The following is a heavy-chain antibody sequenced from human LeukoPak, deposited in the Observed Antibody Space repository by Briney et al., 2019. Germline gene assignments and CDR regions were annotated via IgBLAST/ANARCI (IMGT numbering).Heavy chain of an antibody. V-gene: IGHV3-48*03. J-gene: IGHJ6*04. CDR3: AELGITMIGGV. CDR2: ISSSGSTV. CDR1: GFTFSSYE. D-gene: IGHD3-10*02. Sequence: GGSLRLSCAASGFTFSSYEMNWVRQAPGKGLEWVSYISSSGSTVYYADSVRGRFTISRDNAKNSLYLQMNSLRAEDTAVYYCAELGITMIGGVWGKGTTVTISS.